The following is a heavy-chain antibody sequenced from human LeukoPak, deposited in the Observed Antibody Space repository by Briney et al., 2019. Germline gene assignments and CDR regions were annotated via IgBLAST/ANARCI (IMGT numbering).Heavy chain of an antibody. D-gene: IGHD4-11*01. Sequence: ASVKVSCKASGYTFTGYYIHWVRQAPGQGLEWMGWINPNSGGTNYAQKFQGRVNMTRDTSISTAYMELSRLTSDDTAVYYCARDAIVRDYSNSDYWGQGTLVTVSS. CDR2: INPNSGGT. CDR3: ARDAIVRDYSNSDY. V-gene: IGHV1-2*02. J-gene: IGHJ4*02. CDR1: GYTFTGYY.